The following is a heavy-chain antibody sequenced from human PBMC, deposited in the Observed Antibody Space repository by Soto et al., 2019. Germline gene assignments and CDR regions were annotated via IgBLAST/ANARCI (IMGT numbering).Heavy chain of an antibody. CDR3: ARDANFGTKGGSFDI. D-gene: IGHD3-3*01. V-gene: IGHV3-33*01. CDR2: MWYDVTNK. J-gene: IGHJ3*02. Sequence: PGGSLRLSCAASGFTFRIYSMHWVRQSPGKGLEWVAVMWYDVTNKYYGESVKGRFTISRDNSENTLYLQMNSLRVEDTAVYYCARDANFGTKGGSFDIWGHGTRVTVSS. CDR1: GFTFRIYS.